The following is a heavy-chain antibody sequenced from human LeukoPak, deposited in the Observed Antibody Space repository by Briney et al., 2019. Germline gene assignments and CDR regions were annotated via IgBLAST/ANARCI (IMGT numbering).Heavy chain of an antibody. V-gene: IGHV3-53*01. D-gene: IGHD4-23*01. CDR1: GFSVSNNF. CDR3: ARDSDGGSTAFDC. J-gene: IGHJ4*02. Sequence: GGSLSLSCAASGFSVSNNFMSWVRQAPGKGLEWVAVIYSDGSTYDAASVRGRFTISRDKSKNTLYLQMNSLRAEDTAVYYCARDSDGGSTAFDCWGQGTLVTVSS. CDR2: IYSDGST.